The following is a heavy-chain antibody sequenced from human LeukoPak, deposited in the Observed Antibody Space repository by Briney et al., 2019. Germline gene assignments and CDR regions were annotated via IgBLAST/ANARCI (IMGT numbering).Heavy chain of an antibody. CDR2: IIPIFGTA. CDR3: ARAAGQFFAFDY. V-gene: IGHV1-69*05. D-gene: IGHD3-3*01. CDR1: GGTFISYA. J-gene: IGHJ4*02. Sequence: ASVKVSCKASGGTFISYAISWVRQAPGQGLDWMGGIIPIFGTANYAQKFQGRVTITTDESTSTAYMELSSLRSEDTAVYYCARAAGQFFAFDYWGQGTLVTVSS.